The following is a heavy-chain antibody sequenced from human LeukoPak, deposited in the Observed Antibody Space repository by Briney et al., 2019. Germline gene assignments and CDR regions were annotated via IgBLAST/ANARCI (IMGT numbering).Heavy chain of an antibody. CDR1: GFVFSDAW. J-gene: IGHJ4*02. CDR2: IKSKTNGGTT. D-gene: IGHD3-3*01. CDR3: STMSAIFGVVIPDY. V-gene: IGHV3-15*01. Sequence: GGSLRLSCAVSGFVFSDAWMSWVRQAPGKGLEWVGRIKSKTNGGTTDYAAPVKGRFSISRDDSKNTLFLQMYSLRTEDTGVYFCSTMSAIFGVVIPDYWGQGTLVSVSP.